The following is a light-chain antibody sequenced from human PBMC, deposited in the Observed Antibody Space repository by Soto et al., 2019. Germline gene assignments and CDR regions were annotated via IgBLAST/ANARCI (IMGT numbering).Light chain of an antibody. V-gene: IGKV3-20*01. Sequence: DIVLTQSPGPLSLSPGERVTLSCRASQSLTTNYLAWYQQKPGQAPRLRIYGASNRATGVTDRFSGSGSGTDFTLTITRLEPEDFAVYYCQHYGRSPLMYTFGQGTKLGVK. CDR2: GAS. CDR1: QSLTTNY. CDR3: QHYGRSPLMYT. J-gene: IGKJ2*01.